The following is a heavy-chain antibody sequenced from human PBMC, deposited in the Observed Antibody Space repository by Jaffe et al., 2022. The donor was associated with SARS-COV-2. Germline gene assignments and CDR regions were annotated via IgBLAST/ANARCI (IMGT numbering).Heavy chain of an antibody. Sequence: EVQLVESGGGLVQPGGSLRLSCADSGFTFSRYWMHWVRQAPGKGLVWVSRINSDGISTSYADSVKGRFTISRDNAKNTLYLQMSSLRAEDTAVYYCARGGAGWERLYDAFDIWGQGTMVTVSS. CDR1: GFTFSRYW. J-gene: IGHJ3*02. D-gene: IGHD1-26*01. CDR3: ARGGAGWERLYDAFDI. V-gene: IGHV3-74*01. CDR2: INSDGIST.